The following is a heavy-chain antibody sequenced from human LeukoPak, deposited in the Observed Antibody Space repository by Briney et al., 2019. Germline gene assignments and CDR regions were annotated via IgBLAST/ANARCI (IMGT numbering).Heavy chain of an antibody. Sequence: GGSLRLSCAASGFTFSSYSLNWVRQAPGKGLEWVSSISSSSSYIYYADSVKGRFTISRDNAKNSLYLQMNSLRAEDTAEYYCATSYSSSWHYWGQGTLVTVSS. J-gene: IGHJ4*02. V-gene: IGHV3-21*01. CDR3: ATSYSSSWHY. CDR2: ISSSSSYI. D-gene: IGHD6-13*01. CDR1: GFTFSSYS.